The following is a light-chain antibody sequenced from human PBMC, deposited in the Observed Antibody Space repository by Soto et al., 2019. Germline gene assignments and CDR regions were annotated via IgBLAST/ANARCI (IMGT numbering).Light chain of an antibody. CDR1: SSNIRAGYD. Sequence: QSVLTQPPSVSGAPGQRITISCTGSSSNIRAGYDVHWYQQLPGTAPKLLIYANTNRPSGVPGRFSGSKSGASASLAITGLQAEDEADYYCQSYDSSLSASVFGGGTKLIVL. CDR3: QSYDSSLSASV. CDR2: ANT. J-gene: IGLJ2*01. V-gene: IGLV1-40*01.